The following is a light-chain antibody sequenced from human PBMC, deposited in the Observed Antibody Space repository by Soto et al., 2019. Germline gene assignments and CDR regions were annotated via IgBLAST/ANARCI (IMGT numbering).Light chain of an antibody. J-gene: IGLJ3*02. CDR2: EVR. CDR3: SSYTTASTVL. CDR1: SNDVGGYNY. V-gene: IGLV2-14*01. Sequence: QSALTQPASVSGSPGQSITFSCTGTSNDVGGYNYVSWYQQHPGKAPKLIIYEVRNRPSGISNRFSGSKSGNTASLTISGLQAEDEADYYCSSYTTASTVLFGGGTKPTVL.